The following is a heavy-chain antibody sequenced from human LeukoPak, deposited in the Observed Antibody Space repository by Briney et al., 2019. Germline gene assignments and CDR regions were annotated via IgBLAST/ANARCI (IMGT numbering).Heavy chain of an antibody. CDR3: ARVDGGGGVRVYDY. D-gene: IGHD2-21*01. CDR1: GGSISSGGYS. CDR2: IYHSGST. Sequence: PSETLSLTCAVSGGSISSGGYSWSWIRQPPGKGLEWIGYIYHSGSTYYNPSLKSRVTISVDRSKNQFSLKLSSVTAADTAAYYRARVDGGGGVRVYDYWGQGTLVTVSS. J-gene: IGHJ4*02. V-gene: IGHV4-30-2*01.